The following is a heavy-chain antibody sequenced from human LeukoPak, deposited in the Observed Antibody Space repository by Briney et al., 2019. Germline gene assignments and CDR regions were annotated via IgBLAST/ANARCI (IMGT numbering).Heavy chain of an antibody. CDR1: GGSISSYY. D-gene: IGHD3-22*01. J-gene: IGHJ4*02. CDR2: IYTSGST. CDR3: ARVGSSGYYFDY. Sequence: SETLSLTCTVSGGSISSYYWSWIRQPAGKGLEWTGRIYTSGSTNYNPSLKSRVTMSVDTSKNQFSLKLSSVTAADTAVYYRARVGSSGYYFDYWGQGTLVTVSS. V-gene: IGHV4-4*07.